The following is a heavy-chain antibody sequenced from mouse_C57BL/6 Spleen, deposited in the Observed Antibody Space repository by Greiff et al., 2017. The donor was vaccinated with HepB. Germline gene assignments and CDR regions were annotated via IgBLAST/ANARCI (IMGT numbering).Heavy chain of an antibody. CDR2: IYPRDGST. V-gene: IGHV1-85*01. CDR3: ARSFITTVVPYFDY. J-gene: IGHJ2*01. Sequence: VQLQQSGPELVKPGASVKLSCKASGYTFTSYDINWVKQRPGQGLEWIGWIYPRDGSTKYNEKFKGKATLTVDTSSSTAYMELHSLTSEDSAVYFCARSFITTVVPYFDYWGQGTTLTVSS. D-gene: IGHD1-1*01. CDR1: GYTFTSYD.